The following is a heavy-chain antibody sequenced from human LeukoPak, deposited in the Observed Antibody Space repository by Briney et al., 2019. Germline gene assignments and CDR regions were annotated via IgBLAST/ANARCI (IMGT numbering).Heavy chain of an antibody. Sequence: GASVKVSYKASGYTFTGYYMHWVRQAPGQGLEWMGWINPNSGGTNYAQKFQGRVTMTRDTSISTAYMELSRLRSDDTAVYYCAREEATWGAFDIWGQGTMVTVSS. V-gene: IGHV1-2*02. CDR2: INPNSGGT. CDR1: GYTFTGYY. J-gene: IGHJ3*02. CDR3: AREEATWGAFDI. D-gene: IGHD7-27*01.